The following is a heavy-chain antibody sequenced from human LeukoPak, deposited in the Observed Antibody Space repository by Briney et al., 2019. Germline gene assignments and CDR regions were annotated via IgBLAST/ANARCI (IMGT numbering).Heavy chain of an antibody. J-gene: IGHJ4*02. CDR3: AKGPYCSGTSCYVPPFWYYFDY. V-gene: IGHV3-23*01. CDR1: GFTFSSYA. D-gene: IGHD2-2*01. Sequence: PGGSLRLSCAASGFTFSSYAMSWVRQAPGKGLEWVSAISGSGGSTYYADSVKGRFTISRDNSKNTLYLQMNSLRAEDTAVYYCAKGPYCSGTSCYVPPFWYYFDYWGQGTLVTVSS. CDR2: ISGSGGST.